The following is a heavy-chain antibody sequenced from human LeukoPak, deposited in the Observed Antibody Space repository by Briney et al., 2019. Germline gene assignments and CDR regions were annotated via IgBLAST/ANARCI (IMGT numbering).Heavy chain of an antibody. D-gene: IGHD3-16*01. V-gene: IGHV1-18*01. Sequence: ASVKVSCKASGYTFTSYGISWVRQAPGQGLEWMGWISAYNGNTNYAQKLQGRVTMTTDTSTSTAYMELRSLRSDDTAVYYCASETTGVASWGRNSRYYGMNVWGQGTTVTVSS. J-gene: IGHJ6*02. CDR2: ISAYNGNT. CDR3: ASETTGVASWGRNSRYYGMNV. CDR1: GYTFTSYG.